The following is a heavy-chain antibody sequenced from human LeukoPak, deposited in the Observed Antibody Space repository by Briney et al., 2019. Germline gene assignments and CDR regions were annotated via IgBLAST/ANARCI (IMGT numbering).Heavy chain of an antibody. CDR3: ASTGLEARYSYFDN. CDR2: IKQDGSEK. V-gene: IGHV3-7*05. D-gene: IGHD5-12*01. Sequence: GGSLRLSCAASGFTFSRYWMTWVRQTPGKGLEWVAHIKQDGSEKYYVDSVKGRFTISRDNAKNSLYLQMNSLRAEDTAVYYCASTGLEARYSYFDNWGQGTLATVSS. J-gene: IGHJ4*02. CDR1: GFTFSRYW.